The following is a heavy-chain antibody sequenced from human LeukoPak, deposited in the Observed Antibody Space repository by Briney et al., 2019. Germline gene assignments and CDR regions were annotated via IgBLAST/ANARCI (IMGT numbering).Heavy chain of an antibody. D-gene: IGHD5-24*01. Sequence: SVKVSCKASGGTFSSYAISWVRQAPGQGLEWMGGIIPIFGTANYAQKFQGRVTITADESTSTAYMELSSLRSEDTAVYYCARDQEGGYNTFDYWGQGTLVTVSS. CDR1: GGTFSSYA. CDR3: ARDQEGGYNTFDY. V-gene: IGHV1-69*13. CDR2: IIPIFGTA. J-gene: IGHJ4*02.